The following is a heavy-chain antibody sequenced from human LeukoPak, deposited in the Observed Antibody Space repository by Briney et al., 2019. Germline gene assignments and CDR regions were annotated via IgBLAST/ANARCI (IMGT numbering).Heavy chain of an antibody. CDR3: AKRIAWPYSSSSRVGYFDY. CDR2: VSGSGGST. V-gene: IGHV3-23*01. CDR1: GFTFSSYD. D-gene: IGHD6-6*01. Sequence: GGSLRLSCAASGFTFSSYDMSWVRQAPGKGLEWVAAVSGSGGSTYCAASVKSRFTISRDNSKIALYLQMNSLRAEDTAVYYCAKRIAWPYSSSSRVGYFDYWGQGTLVTVSS. J-gene: IGHJ4*02.